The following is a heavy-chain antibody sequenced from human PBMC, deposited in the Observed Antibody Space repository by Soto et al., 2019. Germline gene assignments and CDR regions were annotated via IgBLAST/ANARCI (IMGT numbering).Heavy chain of an antibody. CDR2: NYYSGST. J-gene: IGHJ4*02. CDR1: GGSISSYY. CDR3: AKEKDGCNP. D-gene: IGHD6-19*01. V-gene: IGHV4-59*01. Sequence: PSETLSLTCTVSGGSISSYYWSWIPRPPGKGLEWIGYNYYSGSTTYNPSLKSRVTISVDTAKNQFSLKLSSVTAADTAVYYCAKEKDGCNPWGQGTLVTVSS.